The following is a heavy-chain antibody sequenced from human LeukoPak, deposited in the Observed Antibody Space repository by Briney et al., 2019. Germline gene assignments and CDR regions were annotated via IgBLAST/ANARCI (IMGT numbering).Heavy chain of an antibody. Sequence: RPGGSLRLSCAASGFTFSSYSMNWVRQAPGKGLEWVSYISSSSSTIYYADSVKGRFTISRDNAKNSLYLQMNSLRAEDTAVYYCARDSMAEIGYWGQGTLVTVSS. D-gene: IGHD3-3*02. J-gene: IGHJ4*02. V-gene: IGHV3-48*01. CDR3: ARDSMAEIGY. CDR1: GFTFSSYS. CDR2: ISSSSSTI.